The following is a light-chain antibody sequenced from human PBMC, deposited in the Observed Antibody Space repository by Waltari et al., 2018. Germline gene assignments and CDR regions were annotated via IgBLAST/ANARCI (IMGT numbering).Light chain of an antibody. CDR2: DAS. V-gene: IGKV3-11*01. CDR3: QLRSNRPPYA. CDR1: QSVGRS. J-gene: IGKJ2*01. Sequence: EIVLTQSPATLSLSPGQSATLSCRASQSVGRSLGWYQQKVGQAPRLLIFDASNRATGVPARFSGSGSGIEFTLTISRLEPDDFAVYYCQLRSNRPPYAFGQGTKLEMK.